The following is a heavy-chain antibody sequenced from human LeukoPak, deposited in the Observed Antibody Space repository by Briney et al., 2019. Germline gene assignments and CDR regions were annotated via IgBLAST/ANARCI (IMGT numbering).Heavy chain of an antibody. CDR2: IYSDGSRT. CDR3: ARSYSSSWHAYYYYYYMDV. CDR1: GFTFSSYW. V-gene: IGHV3-74*01. Sequence: GGSLRLSCAASGFTFSSYWMHWVRQGPGKGLVWVSRIYSDGSRTTYADSVKGRFTISRDNAKNSLYLQMNSLRAEDTAVYYCARSYSSSWHAYYYYYYMDVWGKGTTVTISS. J-gene: IGHJ6*03. D-gene: IGHD6-13*01.